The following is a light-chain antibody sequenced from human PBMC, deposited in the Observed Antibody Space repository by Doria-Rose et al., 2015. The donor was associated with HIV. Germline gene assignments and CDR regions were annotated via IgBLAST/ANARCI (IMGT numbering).Light chain of an antibody. CDR2: LGS. V-gene: IGKV2-28*01. Sequence: SISCRSSQSLLHTIGYNYLDWYLQKPGQSPQLLVYLGSNRASGVPDRFSGSGSGTDFTLKISRVEAEDVGVYYCMQALQTPYTFGQGTKLEIK. CDR3: MQALQTPYT. J-gene: IGKJ2*01. CDR1: QSLLHTIGYNY.